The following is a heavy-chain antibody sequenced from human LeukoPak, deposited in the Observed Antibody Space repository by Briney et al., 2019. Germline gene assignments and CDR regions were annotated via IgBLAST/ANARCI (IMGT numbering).Heavy chain of an antibody. Sequence: GGSLRLSCAASGFTFSSYSMYWVRQAPGKGLEWVSSISSSSSYIYYADSVKGRFAISRDNAKNSPYLQMNSLRAEDTAVYYCARGVLAWFDPWGQGTLVTVSS. CDR3: ARGVLAWFDP. J-gene: IGHJ5*02. D-gene: IGHD5/OR15-5a*01. CDR1: GFTFSSYS. CDR2: ISSSSSYI. V-gene: IGHV3-21*01.